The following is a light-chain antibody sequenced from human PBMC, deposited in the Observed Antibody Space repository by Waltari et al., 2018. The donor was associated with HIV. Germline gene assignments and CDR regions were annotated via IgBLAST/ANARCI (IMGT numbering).Light chain of an antibody. CDR2: AAS. Sequence: DIQMTQSPKSLSASVGDRVTITCRASQGIINYLAWYQQKPGEVPKLLIYAASTLQSGVPSRFSGSGSGTDFTLIINNLQPEDVATYYCLKYNGAPWTFGQGTKVEIK. CDR3: LKYNGAPWT. CDR1: QGIINY. V-gene: IGKV1-27*01. J-gene: IGKJ1*01.